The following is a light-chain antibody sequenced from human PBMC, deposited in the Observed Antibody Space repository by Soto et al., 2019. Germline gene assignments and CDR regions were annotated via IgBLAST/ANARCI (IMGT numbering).Light chain of an antibody. Sequence: EIVLTQSPGTLSLSPGERATLSCRSSQSVSSSYLAWYQQKPGQAPRLLIYGASSRATGIPDRFSGSGSGTDFTLTISRLEPEDFAVYYCQPYGSSPRTVGPGTQVDIK. J-gene: IGKJ1*01. V-gene: IGKV3-20*01. CDR2: GAS. CDR1: QSVSSSY. CDR3: QPYGSSPRT.